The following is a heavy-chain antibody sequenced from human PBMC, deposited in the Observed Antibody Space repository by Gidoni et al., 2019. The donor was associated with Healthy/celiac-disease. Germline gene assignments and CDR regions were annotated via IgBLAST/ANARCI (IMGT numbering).Heavy chain of an antibody. Sequence: QVQLVQSGAEVKKPGSSVTVSCKASGGTFSNSAISWVRQAPGQGFEGMRGLIPIFGTANYAQKFQGRVTITADESTSTAYMELSSLKSEETAVYYCAGAYSNYEWDAFDIWGQGTMVTVSS. CDR1: GGTFSNSA. D-gene: IGHD4-4*01. CDR2: LIPIFGTA. CDR3: AGAYSNYEWDAFDI. V-gene: IGHV1-69*01. J-gene: IGHJ3*02.